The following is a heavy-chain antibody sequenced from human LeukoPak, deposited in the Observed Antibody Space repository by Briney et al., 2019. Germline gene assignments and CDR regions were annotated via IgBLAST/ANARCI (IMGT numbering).Heavy chain of an antibody. CDR1: GFTFGDYA. V-gene: IGHV3-49*04. Sequence: GGSLRLSCTASGFTFGDYAVSWVRQAPGKGLEWVGFITSQLYGATTEDAASVKGRFAISRDDSKSIAYLQMNSLKTEDTALYYCTTSSSYYHDAFDIWGQGTMVTVPS. J-gene: IGHJ3*02. CDR3: TTSSSYYHDAFDI. D-gene: IGHD3-22*01. CDR2: ITSQLYGATT.